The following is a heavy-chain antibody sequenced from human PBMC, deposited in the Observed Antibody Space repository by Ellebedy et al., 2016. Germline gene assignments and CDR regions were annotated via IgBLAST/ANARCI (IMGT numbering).Heavy chain of an antibody. J-gene: IGHJ4*02. CDR1: GYTFTGYY. Sequence: ASVKVSCKASGYTFTGYYMHWVRQAPGQGLEWMGWINPNSGGTNYAQKFQGWVTMTRDTSISTAYMELSRLRSDDTAVYYCARSLTVTIPSLLDYWGQGTLVTVSS. CDR2: INPNSGGT. D-gene: IGHD4-17*01. V-gene: IGHV1-2*04. CDR3: ARSLTVTIPSLLDY.